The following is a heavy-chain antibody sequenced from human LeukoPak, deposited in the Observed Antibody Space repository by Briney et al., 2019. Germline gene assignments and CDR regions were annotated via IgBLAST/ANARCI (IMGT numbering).Heavy chain of an antibody. CDR2: ISRSGQNI. V-gene: IGHV3-21*01. D-gene: IGHD5-18*01. Sequence: PGGSLRLSCAASGFTFSNYAMTWVRQPPGKGLQWVSSISRSGQNIDHADSVNGRFSISRDNARNSLYLQMNSLTAEDTAVYYCARGRGTLDSDGVDYWGQGTLVTVSS. CDR3: ARGRGTLDSDGVDY. CDR1: GFTFSNYA. J-gene: IGHJ4*02.